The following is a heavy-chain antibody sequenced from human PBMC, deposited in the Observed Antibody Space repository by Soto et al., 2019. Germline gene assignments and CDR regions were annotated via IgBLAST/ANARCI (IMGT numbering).Heavy chain of an antibody. CDR3: ARVSPTMIVVNDAFDI. Sequence: PSETLSLTCTVSGGSISSYYWSWIRQPPGKGLEWIGYIYYSGSTNYNPSLKSRVTISVDTSKNQFSLKLSSVTAADTAVYYCARVSPTMIVVNDAFDIWGQGTMVT. CDR2: IYYSGST. V-gene: IGHV4-59*01. J-gene: IGHJ3*02. D-gene: IGHD3-22*01. CDR1: GGSISSYY.